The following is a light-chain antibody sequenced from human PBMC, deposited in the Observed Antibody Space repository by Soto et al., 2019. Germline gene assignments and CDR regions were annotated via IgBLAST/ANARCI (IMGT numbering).Light chain of an antibody. V-gene: IGKV1-5*01. CDR1: QSITNW. Sequence: DIQMTQSASTLSASVGDRVTITCRASQSITNWLAWYQQKPGKAPKLLIYDASSLQAGVASRFSGSGSGTEFTLTISSLQPDDFATYYCQQGWTFGQRTKV. CDR2: DAS. CDR3: QQGWT. J-gene: IGKJ1*01.